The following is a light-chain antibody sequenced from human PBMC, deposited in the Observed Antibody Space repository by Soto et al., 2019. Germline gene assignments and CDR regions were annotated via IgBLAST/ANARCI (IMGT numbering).Light chain of an antibody. CDR3: QAWGTDMGV. CDR1: SGHSNYA. J-gene: IGLJ2*01. CDR2: VNTDGSH. Sequence: QPVLTQSPSASASLGASVNLTCTLSSGHSNYAIAWHQQQPQKGPRYLMKVNTDGSHFKGDGIPDRFSGSSSGAERYLTISSLQSEDEADYYCQAWGTDMGVFGGGTKVTVL. V-gene: IGLV4-69*02.